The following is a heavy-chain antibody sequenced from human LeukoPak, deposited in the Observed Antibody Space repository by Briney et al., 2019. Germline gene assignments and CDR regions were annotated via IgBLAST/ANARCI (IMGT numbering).Heavy chain of an antibody. D-gene: IGHD6-19*01. V-gene: IGHV6-1*01. J-gene: IGHJ4*02. CDR1: GDSVSSNSAA. CDR3: GRYTTGWYVDC. Sequence: SQTLSLTCAISGDSVSSNSAAWNWIRQSPSRGLEWLGRTYYRSKWYADYAVSVRSRISINPDTSKNQFSPHLNAVTPEDTAVYYCGRYTTGWYVDCWGQGTLVTVSS. CDR2: TYYRSKWYA.